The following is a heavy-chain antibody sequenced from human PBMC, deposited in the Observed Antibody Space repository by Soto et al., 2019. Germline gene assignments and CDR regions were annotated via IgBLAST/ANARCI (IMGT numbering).Heavy chain of an antibody. CDR3: ARDLDPGGDY. J-gene: IGHJ4*02. D-gene: IGHD2-15*01. V-gene: IGHV1-3*01. CDR2: INAGNGNT. CDR1: GYPFTSYA. Sequence: GGSVEVSCKASGYPFTSYALHWVRQAPGQRLEWMGWINAGNGNTKYSQKFQGRVTITRDTSASTAYMELSSLRSEDTAVYYCARDLDPGGDYWGQGTLVTVSS.